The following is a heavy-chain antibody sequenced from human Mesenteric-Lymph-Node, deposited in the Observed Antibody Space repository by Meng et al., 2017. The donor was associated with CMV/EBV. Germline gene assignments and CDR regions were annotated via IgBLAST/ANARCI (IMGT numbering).Heavy chain of an antibody. CDR1: GFTFSSYW. CDR2: INSDGSST. Sequence: GGSLRLSCAASGFTFSSYWMHWVRQAPGKGLVWVSRINSDGSSTSYADSVKGRFTISRDNAKNTLYLQMNSLRAEDTAVYYCARDLYCSSTSCHATPYGMDVWGQGTTVTVSS. V-gene: IGHV3-74*01. J-gene: IGHJ6*02. CDR3: ARDLYCSSTSCHATPYGMDV. D-gene: IGHD2-2*01.